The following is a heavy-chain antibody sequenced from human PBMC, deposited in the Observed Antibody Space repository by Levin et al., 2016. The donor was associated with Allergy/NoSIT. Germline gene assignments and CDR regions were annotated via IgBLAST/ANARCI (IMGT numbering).Heavy chain of an antibody. CDR3: FASEGY. CDR1: GFTFSSVSW. CDR2: INGGGSTT. V-gene: IGHV3-74*01. Sequence: GESLKISCAASGFTFSSVSWMHWVRQAPGKGLVWVSHINGGGSTTNYADSVKGRFTISRDDAKNTLYLQMNSLRAEDTAVYYCFASEGYWGQGTLVTVSS. J-gene: IGHJ4*02.